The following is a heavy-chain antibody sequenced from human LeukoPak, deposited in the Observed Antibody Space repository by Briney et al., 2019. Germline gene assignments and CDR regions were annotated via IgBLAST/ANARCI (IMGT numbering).Heavy chain of an antibody. Sequence: KTGGSLRLSCAASGFTFINYAMSWVRQAPGKGLEWVGRIKSKSDGGTTDYAAPVKGRFTISRDDSKNTLYLQMNSLKTEDTAVYYCARYVWGSYRMNDYWGQGTLVTVSS. CDR1: GFTFINYA. D-gene: IGHD3-16*02. V-gene: IGHV3-15*01. J-gene: IGHJ4*02. CDR3: ARYVWGSYRMNDY. CDR2: IKSKSDGGTT.